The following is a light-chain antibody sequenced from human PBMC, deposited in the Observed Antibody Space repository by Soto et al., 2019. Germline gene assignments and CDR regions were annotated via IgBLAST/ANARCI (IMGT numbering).Light chain of an antibody. CDR2: DAS. J-gene: IGKJ3*01. CDR1: QSVSSS. CDR3: QQHGNWPLT. Sequence: EIVLTQSPATLSLSPGQVATLSSTSSQSVSSSLSWYQQKPGQAPRLLIYDASNRATGIPARFSGSGSATDFTLTISSLEPEDFAVYYCQQHGNWPLTFGPGTKVDI. V-gene: IGKV3-11*01.